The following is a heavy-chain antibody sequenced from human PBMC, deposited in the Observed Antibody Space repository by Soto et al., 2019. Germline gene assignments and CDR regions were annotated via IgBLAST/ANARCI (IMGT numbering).Heavy chain of an antibody. J-gene: IGHJ4*02. Sequence: ASSLKLYCKAAGCTFSIYTISCLRQTPGQGLEWMGRIIPILGIANYAQKFQGRVTITADKSTSTAYMELSSLRSEDTAVYYCGRDIPVAGTASLSYYFDYWGQGTLVTVSS. CDR2: IIPILGIA. D-gene: IGHD6-19*01. CDR3: GRDIPVAGTASLSYYFDY. CDR1: GCTFSIYT. V-gene: IGHV1-69*04.